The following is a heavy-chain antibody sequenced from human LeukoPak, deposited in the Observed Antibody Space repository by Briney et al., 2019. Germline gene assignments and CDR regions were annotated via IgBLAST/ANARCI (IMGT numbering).Heavy chain of an antibody. Sequence: GGSLRLSCAASGFSFSSYAMSWVRQAPGKGLEWVSGIPGSAGSAYYADSVKGRFTISRDSSKSVLYLQMNSLRAEDTAVYYCAKEDCGVDCSTFDYWGQGTLVTVSS. D-gene: IGHD2-21*02. CDR3: AKEDCGVDCSTFDY. CDR2: IPGSAGSA. J-gene: IGHJ4*02. V-gene: IGHV3-23*01. CDR1: GFSFSSYA.